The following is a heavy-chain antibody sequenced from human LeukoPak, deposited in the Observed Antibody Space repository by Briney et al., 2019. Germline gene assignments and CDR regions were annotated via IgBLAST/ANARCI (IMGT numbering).Heavy chain of an antibody. V-gene: IGHV1-2*02. CDR2: INPNSGGT. CDR1: GYTFTGYY. Sequence: ASVKVSCKASGYTFTGYYMHWVRQAPGQGLEWMGWINPNSGGTNYAQKFQGRVTMTRDTSISTAYMELSRLRSDDTAVYYCARASIRRGYWFDPWGQGTLVTVSS. J-gene: IGHJ5*02. D-gene: IGHD3-16*01. CDR3: ARASIRRGYWFDP.